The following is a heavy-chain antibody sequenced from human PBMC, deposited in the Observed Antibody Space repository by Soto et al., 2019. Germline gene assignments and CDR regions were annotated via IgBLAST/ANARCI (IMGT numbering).Heavy chain of an antibody. V-gene: IGHV4-59*08. J-gene: IGHJ4*02. CDR2: IYYSGST. CDR1: GGSISSYY. D-gene: IGHD4-17*01. Sequence: WETLSLTCTVSGGSISSYYWSWIRQPPGKGLEWIGSIYYSGSTNYNPSLKSRVTISVDTSKNQFSLKLSSVTAADTALYYCARNGLVTTVTYFDYWGQGTLVTVS. CDR3: ARNGLVTTVTYFDY.